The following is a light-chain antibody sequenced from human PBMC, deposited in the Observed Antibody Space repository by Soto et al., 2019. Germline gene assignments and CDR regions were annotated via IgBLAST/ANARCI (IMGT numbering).Light chain of an antibody. CDR2: EVS. CDR3: SSYTSSSTPYV. J-gene: IGLJ1*01. V-gene: IGLV2-14*02. CDR1: SDNIGSYNL. Sequence: QSALTQPASVSGSLGQSTTISCIGSSDNIGSYNLVSWYQQHPGKAPKLMIYEVSNRPSGISNRFSGSKSGNTASLTISGLQAEDEADYYCSSYTSSSTPYVFGTGTKVTVL.